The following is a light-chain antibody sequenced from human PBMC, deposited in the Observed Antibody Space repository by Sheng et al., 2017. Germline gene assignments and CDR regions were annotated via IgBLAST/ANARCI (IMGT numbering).Light chain of an antibody. CDR3: QQYNNWPPIT. CDR2: DTS. Sequence: EVVLTQSPATLSLSPGERATLSCRASQSVSSQLAWYQQKPGQAPRLLIYDTSNRATGVPARFSGSGSGTEFTLTISSLQSEDFAVYYCQQYNNWPPITFGQGTRLEMK. V-gene: IGKV3-15*01. J-gene: IGKJ5*01. CDR1: QSVSSQ.